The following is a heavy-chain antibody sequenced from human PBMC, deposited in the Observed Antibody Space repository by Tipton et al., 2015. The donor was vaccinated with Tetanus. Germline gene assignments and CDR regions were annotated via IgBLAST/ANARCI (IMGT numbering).Heavy chain of an antibody. CDR2: IDPNSGGT. J-gene: IGHJ6*02. D-gene: IGHD3-22*01. V-gene: IGHV1-2*02. CDR3: ARDRGNYIYYGMDV. CDR1: GYTFSDYY. Sequence: QLVQSGAEVKKPGASVKVSCKASGYTFSDYYMYWVRQAPGQGLEWVGWIDPNSGGTVYAPKFQGRVTMTRDTSSSTAYMELSSLRSDDTAVYYCARDRGNYIYYGMDVWGPGTTVTVS.